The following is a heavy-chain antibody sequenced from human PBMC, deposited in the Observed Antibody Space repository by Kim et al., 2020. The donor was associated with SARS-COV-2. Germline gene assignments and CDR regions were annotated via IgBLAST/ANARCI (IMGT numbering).Heavy chain of an antibody. CDR3: ARKDIVVVPAAILSSWFDP. CDR1: GGSFSGYY. Sequence: SETLSLTCAVYGGSFSGYYWSWIRQPPGKGLEWIGEINHSGSTNYNPSLKSRVTISVDTSKNQFSLKLSSVTAADTAVYYCARKDIVVVPAAILSSWFDPWGQGTLVTVSS. CDR2: INHSGST. D-gene: IGHD2-2*01. V-gene: IGHV4-34*01. J-gene: IGHJ5*02.